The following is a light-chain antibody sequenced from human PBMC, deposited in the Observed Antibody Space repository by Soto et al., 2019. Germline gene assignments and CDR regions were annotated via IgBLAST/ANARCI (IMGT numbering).Light chain of an antibody. CDR1: QNINKW. CDR2: EAS. CDR3: QQYKSYST. Sequence: DIQMTQSPSTLSASVGDRVTITCRASQNINKWLAGYQQKPGKAPKLLIYEASTLEGGVPSRFSGSGSGTEFTLTISSLQPDDFATYWCQQYKSYSTFGQGTKVDIK. V-gene: IGKV1-5*03. J-gene: IGKJ1*01.